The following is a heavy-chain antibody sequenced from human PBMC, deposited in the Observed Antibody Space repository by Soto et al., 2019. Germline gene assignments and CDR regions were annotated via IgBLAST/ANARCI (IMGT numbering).Heavy chain of an antibody. CDR3: VTRFTAVATARFDY. CDR2: ITGSTSHI. CDR1: GFTFNYYS. J-gene: IGHJ4*02. Sequence: GGSLRLSCSASGFTFNYYSMNWVRQAPGKGLEWVSSITGSTSHIYYADSVKGRFTISRDNAKNSLYLQMNGLEIEDTAMYYCVTRFTAVATARFDYWGQGTLVTVSS. V-gene: IGHV3-21*03. D-gene: IGHD2-21*02.